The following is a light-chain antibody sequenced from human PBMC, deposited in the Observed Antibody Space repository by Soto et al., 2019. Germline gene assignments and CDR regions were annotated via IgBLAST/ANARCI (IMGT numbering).Light chain of an antibody. CDR1: SSDVGGYNY. V-gene: IGLV2-14*01. J-gene: IGLJ1*01. CDR3: SSYTSISTLPNV. Sequence: QSALTQPASVSGSPGQSITISCTGTSSDVGGYNYVSWYQQHPGKAPKLMIYDVSNRPSGVSNRFSGSKSGNTASLTISGLQAEDEADYYCSSYTSISTLPNVFGTGTKLTVL. CDR2: DVS.